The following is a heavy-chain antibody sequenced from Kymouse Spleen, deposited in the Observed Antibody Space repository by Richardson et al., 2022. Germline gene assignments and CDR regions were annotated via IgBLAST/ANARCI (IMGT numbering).Heavy chain of an antibody. CDR1: GGSFSGYY. J-gene: IGHJ5*02. V-gene: IGHV4-34*01. CDR3: ARALTGDNWFDP. D-gene: IGHD7-27*02. CDR2: INHSGST. Sequence: QVQLQQWGAGLLKPSETLSLTCAVYGGSFSGYYWSWIRQPPGKGLEWIGEINHSGSTNYNPSLKSRVTISVDTSKNQFSLKLSSVTAADTAVYYCARALTGDNWFDPWGQGTLVTVSS.